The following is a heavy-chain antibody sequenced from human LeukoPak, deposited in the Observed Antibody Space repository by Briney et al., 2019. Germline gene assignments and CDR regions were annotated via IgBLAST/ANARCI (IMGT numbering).Heavy chain of an antibody. V-gene: IGHV3-15*01. J-gene: IGHJ4*02. CDR1: GFTFSNAW. D-gene: IGHD5-18*01. Sequence: PGGSLRLSCAASGFTFSNAWMSWVRQAPGKGLEWVGRIKSKTDGGTTEYAASVKGRFTISRDDSKSIAYLQMNSLKTEDTAVYYCTRERGGYSYGTEFDYWGQGTLVTVSS. CDR2: IKSKTDGGTT. CDR3: TRERGGYSYGTEFDY.